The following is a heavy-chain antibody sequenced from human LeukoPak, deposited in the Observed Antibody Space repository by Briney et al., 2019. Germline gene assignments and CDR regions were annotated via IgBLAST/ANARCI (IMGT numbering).Heavy chain of an antibody. V-gene: IGHV4-59*08. CDR3: ARQRSGDYYMDV. CDR1: GGSISSYY. J-gene: IGHJ6*03. D-gene: IGHD3-16*01. Sequence: PSETLSLTCTVSGGSISSYYWSWIRQPPGKGLEWIGYIYYSGSTNYNPSLKSRVTISVDTSKNQFSLKLSSVTAADTAVYYCARQRSGDYYMDVWGKGTTVTVSS. CDR2: IYYSGST.